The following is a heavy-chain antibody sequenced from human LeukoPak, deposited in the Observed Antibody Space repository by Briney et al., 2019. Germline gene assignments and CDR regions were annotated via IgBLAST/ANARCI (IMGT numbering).Heavy chain of an antibody. V-gene: IGHV3-21*01. D-gene: IGHD3-3*02. CDR1: GXTFTSYS. J-gene: IGHJ3*01. CDR3: VRELGAPAAGAFDL. Sequence: GGSLRLSCAGSGXTFTSYSMNWVRQAPGKGLEWVSSMGSSGTNGYYAVSVKGRFIISRDNAKNSLFLQMNSLRAEDSALYYCVRELGAPAAGAFDLWGQGTLVTVSS. CDR2: MGSSGTNG.